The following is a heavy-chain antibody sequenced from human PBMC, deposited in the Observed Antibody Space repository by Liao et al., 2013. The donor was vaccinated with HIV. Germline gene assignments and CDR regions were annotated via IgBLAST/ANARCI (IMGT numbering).Heavy chain of an antibody. V-gene: IGHV4-61*02. CDR1: GDLIRRDNYY. CDR3: ARDDAFDI. CDR2: IYTGMSTTGTT. Sequence: QVRLQESGPGLVKPSQTLSLTCTVSGDLIRRDNYYWTWIRQPAGRGLEWIGHIYTGMSTTGTTNYNPSLKSRVSMSVDTSKKQFSLKLSSVTAADTAVYYCARDDAFDIWGQGTMVTVSS. J-gene: IGHJ3*02.